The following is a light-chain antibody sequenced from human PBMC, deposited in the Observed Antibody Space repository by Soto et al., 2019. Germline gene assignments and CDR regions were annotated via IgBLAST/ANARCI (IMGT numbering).Light chain of an antibody. J-gene: IGLJ1*01. V-gene: IGLV2-11*01. CDR2: DVS. CDR3: CSNAVNFYV. Sequence: QSALTQPRSVSGSPGQSVTIFCTGTSSDVGGYNYVSWYQQYPGIAPKLMIYDVSKRPSGVPDRFSGSKSANRASLTISGLQAEDEADYYCCSNAVNFYVFGIGTKVTVL. CDR1: SSDVGGYNY.